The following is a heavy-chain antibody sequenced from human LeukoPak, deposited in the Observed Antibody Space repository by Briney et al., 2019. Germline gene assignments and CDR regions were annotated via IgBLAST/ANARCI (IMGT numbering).Heavy chain of an antibody. CDR2: IIPIFGTA. D-gene: IGHD2-15*01. CDR3: ARGLLQGEGFYSYYGMDV. CDR1: GGTFSSYA. Sequence: GSSVKVSCKASGGTFSSYAISWVRQAPGQGLEWMGGIIPIFGTANYAQKFQGRVTITADKATSTDYMELSSLRSEDTAVYYCARGLLQGEGFYSYYGMDVWGKGTTVTVSS. V-gene: IGHV1-69*06. J-gene: IGHJ6*04.